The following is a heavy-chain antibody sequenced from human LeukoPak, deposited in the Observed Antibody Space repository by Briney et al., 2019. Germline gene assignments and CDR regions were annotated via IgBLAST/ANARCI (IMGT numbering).Heavy chain of an antibody. CDR3: SGQLRGDCRGGSCYSRPY. V-gene: IGHV3-73*01. CDR2: IRSKADNYAT. Sequence: PGGPLKLSCAVSGLTFSDSVMHWVAQPSGKGLEWVGRIRSKADNYATAYSGSVKGRFTISRDDSKSTAYLLMDSLKTEDTAVYYCSGQLRGDCRGGSCYSRPYWGQGTLVTVSS. J-gene: IGHJ4*02. CDR1: GLTFSDSV. D-gene: IGHD2-15*01.